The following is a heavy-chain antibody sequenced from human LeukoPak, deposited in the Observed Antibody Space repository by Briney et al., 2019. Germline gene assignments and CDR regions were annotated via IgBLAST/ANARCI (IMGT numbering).Heavy chain of an antibody. Sequence: GGSLRLSCAASGFTFSSYAMSWVRQAPGKGLEWVSVISGSGYSTYYADSVKGRFTISRDNSKNTLYLQTNSLRAEDTAVYYCAKDYGDYAYYHYWGQGTLVTVSS. CDR2: ISGSGYST. J-gene: IGHJ4*02. D-gene: IGHD4-17*01. V-gene: IGHV3-23*01. CDR1: GFTFSSYA. CDR3: AKDYGDYAYYHY.